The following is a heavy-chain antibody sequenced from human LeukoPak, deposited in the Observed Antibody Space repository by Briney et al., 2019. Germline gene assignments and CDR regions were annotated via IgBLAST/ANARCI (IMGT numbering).Heavy chain of an antibody. V-gene: IGHV4-39*07. J-gene: IGHJ4*02. D-gene: IGHD6-13*01. Sequence: PSETLSLTCTVSGGSISSSSYYWVWIRQPPGKGLEWIGRIYTSGSTNYNPSLKSRVTMSVDTSKNQFSLKLSSVTAADTAVYYCARVGYSSSWYVGSFDYWGQGTLVTVSS. CDR2: IYTSGST. CDR1: GGSISSSSYY. CDR3: ARVGYSSSWYVGSFDY.